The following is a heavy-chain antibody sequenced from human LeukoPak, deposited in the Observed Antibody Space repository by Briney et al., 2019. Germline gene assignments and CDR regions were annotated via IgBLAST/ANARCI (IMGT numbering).Heavy chain of an antibody. CDR2: IKQDGSKK. Sequence: GGSLRLSCVASGFPFSSYWMTWVRQAPGKGLEWVANIKQDGSKKSYVDSVKGRFTISRDNAKNSLNLQMNSLRAEDTAIYYCTRVGYIDEGIDYWGQGTLVTVSS. D-gene: IGHD5-24*01. CDR3: TRVGYIDEGIDY. J-gene: IGHJ4*02. V-gene: IGHV3-7*04. CDR1: GFPFSSYW.